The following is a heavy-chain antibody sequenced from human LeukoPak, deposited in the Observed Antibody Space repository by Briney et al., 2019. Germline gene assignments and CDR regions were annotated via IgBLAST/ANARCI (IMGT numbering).Heavy chain of an antibody. CDR3: ARESGSRDAFDI. J-gene: IGHJ3*02. D-gene: IGHD3-10*01. CDR2: IYYSGST. V-gene: IGHV4-59*01. CDR1: GGSISSYY. Sequence: SETLSLTCTVSGGSISSYYWSWIRQLPGKGLEWIGYIYYSGSTNYNPSLKSRVTISVDTSKNQFSLKLSSVTAADTAVYYCARESGSRDAFDIWGQGTMVTVSS.